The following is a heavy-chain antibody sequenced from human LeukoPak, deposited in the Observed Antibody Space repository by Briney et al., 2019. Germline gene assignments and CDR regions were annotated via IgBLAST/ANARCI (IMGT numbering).Heavy chain of an antibody. V-gene: IGHV3-30-3*01. CDR2: ISYDGSNK. D-gene: IGHD1-26*01. CDR1: GFTFSSYA. CDR3: ARDLIRDSGSYLGLDY. J-gene: IGHJ4*02. Sequence: PGGPLRLSCAASGFTFSSYAMHWVRQAPGKGLEWVAVISYDGSNKYYADSVKGRFTISRDNSKNTLYLQMNSLRAEDTAVYYCARDLIRDSGSYLGLDYWGQGTLVTVSS.